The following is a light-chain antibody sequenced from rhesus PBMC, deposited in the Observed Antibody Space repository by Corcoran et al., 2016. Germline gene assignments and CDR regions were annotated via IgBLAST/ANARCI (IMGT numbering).Light chain of an antibody. CDR2: GAS. CDR3: LQHSNWPLT. CDR1: QSVSSS. V-gene: IGKV3-24*01. J-gene: IGKJ4*01. Sequence: EIVMTQSPATLSLSPGERVTLSCRASQSVSSSLAWYQQKPGQAPRLLIYGASSRATGIPDRFSGSGAGTDFTLTISSLEPEDVAVYYCLQHSNWPLTFGGGTKVELK.